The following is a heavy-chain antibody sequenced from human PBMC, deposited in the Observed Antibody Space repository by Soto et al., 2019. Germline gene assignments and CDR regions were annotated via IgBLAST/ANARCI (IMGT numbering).Heavy chain of an antibody. V-gene: IGHV1-69*02. D-gene: IGHD5-12*01. Sequence: QVQLVQSGAEVKKPGSSVKVSCKASGGTFSSYTISWVRQAPGQGLEWMGSIIPILGIANYAQKFQGRVTITADKSTSTAYMELSSLRSEDTAVYYCARGDGYNPFDYWGQGTLVTVSS. J-gene: IGHJ4*02. CDR1: GGTFSSYT. CDR2: IIPILGIA. CDR3: ARGDGYNPFDY.